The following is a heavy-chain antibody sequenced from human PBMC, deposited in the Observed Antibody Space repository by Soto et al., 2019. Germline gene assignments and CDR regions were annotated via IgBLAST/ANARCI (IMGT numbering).Heavy chain of an antibody. CDR2: IKGDESGT. CDR3: ARGGLGTYLLDF. Sequence: EVQLVESGGGLVQPGGSLRLSCAASGFTFSSYWMHWVRQAPGKGLVWVSRIKGDESGTNYADSVKGRITITRDNDKNTLYLQMNSLRAEATAVYYCARGGLGTYLLDFWGQGTLVTVSS. D-gene: IGHD3-10*01. CDR1: GFTFSSYW. J-gene: IGHJ4*02. V-gene: IGHV3-74*01.